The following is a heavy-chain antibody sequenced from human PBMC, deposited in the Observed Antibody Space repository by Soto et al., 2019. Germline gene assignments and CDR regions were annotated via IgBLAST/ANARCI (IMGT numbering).Heavy chain of an antibody. CDR1: GFTLGSYS. V-gene: IGHV3-48*02. D-gene: IGHD3-16*01. J-gene: IGHJ4*02. CDR3: AISHDSVWGSLDY. Sequence: HPGGSLRLSCAASGFTLGSYSINWVRQAPRKGLEWVSYISSGSSTIYYADSVKGRFTISRDNAKNSLYLQMNSLRDEDTAVYYCAISHDSVWGSLDYWGQGTLVTVSS. CDR2: ISSGSSTI.